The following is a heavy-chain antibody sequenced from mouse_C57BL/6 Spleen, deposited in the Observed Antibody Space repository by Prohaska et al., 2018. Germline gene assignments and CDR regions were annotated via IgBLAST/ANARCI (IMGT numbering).Heavy chain of an antibody. J-gene: IGHJ3*01. V-gene: IGHV2-6-2*01. D-gene: IGHD2-4*01. CDR1: GFSLTSYG. CDR3: ARPLRGDYDYDGFAY. CDR2: IWSDGST. Sequence: LVAPSQSLSITCTVSGFSLTSYGVHWVRQPPGKGLEWLVVIWSDGSTTYNSALKSRLSISKDNSKSQVFLKMNSLQTDDTAMYYCARPLRGDYDYDGFAYWGQGTLVTVSA.